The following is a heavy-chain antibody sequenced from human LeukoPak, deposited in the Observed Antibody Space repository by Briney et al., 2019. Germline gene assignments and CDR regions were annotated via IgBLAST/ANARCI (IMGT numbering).Heavy chain of an antibody. CDR1: GYTFTNYG. D-gene: IGHD3-3*01. V-gene: IGHV1-18*01. CDR2: ISAYNGNT. CDR3: ARVDAREPITIFVPTRGNWFDP. Sequence: GASVKVSCKASGYTFTNYGISWVRQAPGQGLEWMGWISAYNGNTNYAQNLQGRVTMTTDTSTTTAYMDLRSLRSDDTAVYYCARVDAREPITIFVPTRGNWFDPWGQGTLVTVSS. J-gene: IGHJ5*02.